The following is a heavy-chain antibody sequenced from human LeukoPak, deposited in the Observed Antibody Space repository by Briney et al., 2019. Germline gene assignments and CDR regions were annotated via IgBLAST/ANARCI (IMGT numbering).Heavy chain of an antibody. V-gene: IGHV3-15*01. CDR2: IKSKSDGGTT. D-gene: IGHD3-16*02. CDR1: GYTSCNYA. CDR3: ATDPGMITFGGVIVAHSDY. Sequence: GGSLRLSCGASGYTSCNYAMRCVRAAPGGRVGWVGRIKSKSDGGTTNYTARVKDRLSISRDESKNTMCMQTDSQTHTHTAVYYCATDPGMITFGGVIVAHSDYWGQGTLVTVSS. J-gene: IGHJ4*02.